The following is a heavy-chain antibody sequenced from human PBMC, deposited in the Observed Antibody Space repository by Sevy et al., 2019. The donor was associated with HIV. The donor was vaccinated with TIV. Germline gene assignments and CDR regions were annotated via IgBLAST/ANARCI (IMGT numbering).Heavy chain of an antibody. V-gene: IGHV1-8*01. CDR3: ARGALTTAYLVDYGMDV. D-gene: IGHD1-26*01. J-gene: IGHJ6*02. CDR1: GYTFTNYD. Sequence: ASVKVSCKASGYTFTNYDINWVRQATGQGLEWLGWMDPNSGNTDYAQKFQGRITMTRNTSISTVYMEFSSLKSEDTDVYYCARGALTTAYLVDYGMDVWGQGTTVTVSS. CDR2: MDPNSGNT.